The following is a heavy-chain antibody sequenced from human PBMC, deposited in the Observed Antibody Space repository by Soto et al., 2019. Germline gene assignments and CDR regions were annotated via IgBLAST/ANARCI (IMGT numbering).Heavy chain of an antibody. V-gene: IGHV1-3*01. CDR2: INAGNGNT. CDR1: GYTFTNYA. CDR3: ARGSYDLDY. Sequence: QVQLVQSGAEVKKPGASVKVSCKSSGYTFTNYAMHWVRQAPGQRLEWMGWINAGNGNTKYSQKFQGRVTITRDTSASTAYMELSSLRSEDTAVYYCARGSYDLDYWGQGTLVTVSS. D-gene: IGHD1-26*01. J-gene: IGHJ4*02.